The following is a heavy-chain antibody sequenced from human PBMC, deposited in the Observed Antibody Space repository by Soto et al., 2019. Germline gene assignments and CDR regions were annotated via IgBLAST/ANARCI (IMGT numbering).Heavy chain of an antibody. V-gene: IGHV1-69*06. CDR1: GSRFSNYV. CDR3: AREGRGKKAGYNGLVSLGY. CDR2: IIPIFNST. J-gene: IGHJ4*02. Sequence: SVKVSCKVSGSRFSNYVISWVRQAPGHGLEWLGRIIPIFNSTKYAQNFQGRVTITADKSTSTASLELSSLRSDDTAVYYCAREGRGKKAGYNGLVSLGYWGQGTLVTVS. D-gene: IGHD2-2*02.